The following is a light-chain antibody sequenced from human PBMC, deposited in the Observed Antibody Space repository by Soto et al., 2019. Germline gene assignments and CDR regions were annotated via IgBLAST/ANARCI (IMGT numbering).Light chain of an antibody. CDR1: SSDVGGYDY. Sequence: QSALTQPASVSGSPGQSVTISCTGTSSDVGGYDYVSWYQQHPGKAPKLMIYDVSNRPSGFSNRFSGSKSGNTASLTISGLQAEDEADYYCSSYAGSRTSVFGGGTQLTVL. CDR3: SSYAGSRTSV. CDR2: DVS. V-gene: IGLV2-14*01. J-gene: IGLJ2*01.